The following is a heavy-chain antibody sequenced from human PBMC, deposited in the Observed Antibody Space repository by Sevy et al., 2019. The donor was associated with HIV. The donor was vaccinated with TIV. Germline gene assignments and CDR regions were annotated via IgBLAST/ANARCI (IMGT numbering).Heavy chain of an antibody. CDR1: GYTFTGYY. D-gene: IGHD2-2*02. V-gene: IGHV1-2*02. CDR3: ARDREDIVVVPAAIDAFDI. Sequence: ASVKVSCKASGYTFTGYYMHWVRQAPGQGLEWMGWINPNSGGTNYAQKFQGRVTMTRDTSISTAYMELSSLRSDDTAVYYCARDREDIVVVPAAIDAFDIWGQGTMVTVSS. J-gene: IGHJ3*02. CDR2: INPNSGGT.